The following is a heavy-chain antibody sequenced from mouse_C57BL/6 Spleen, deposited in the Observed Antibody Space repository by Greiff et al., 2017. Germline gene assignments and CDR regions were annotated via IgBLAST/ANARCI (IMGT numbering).Heavy chain of an antibody. V-gene: IGHV1-80*01. CDR3: ARSRDYNAGPYYYAMDY. Sequence: VQLQQSGAELVKPGASVKISCKASGYAFSSYWMNWVKQRPGKGLEWIGQIYPGDGDTNYNGKFKGKATLTADKSSSTAYMQLSSLTSEDSAVYFCARSRDYNAGPYYYAMDYWGQGTSVTVSS. D-gene: IGHD1-1*01. CDR1: GYAFSSYW. J-gene: IGHJ4*01. CDR2: IYPGDGDT.